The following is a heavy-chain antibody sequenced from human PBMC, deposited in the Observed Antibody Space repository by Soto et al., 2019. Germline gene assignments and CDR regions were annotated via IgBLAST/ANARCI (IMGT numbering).Heavy chain of an antibody. CDR3: ARDGYTVTPNYYYGMDV. Sequence: QVQLQESGPGLVKPSETLSLTCTVSGGSISSYYWSWIRQPPGKGLEWIGYIYYSGSTNYNPSLKSRVTISVDTSKNQFSLKLSSVNAADTAVYYCARDGYTVTPNYYYGMDVW. V-gene: IGHV4-59*01. CDR2: IYYSGST. D-gene: IGHD4-4*01. J-gene: IGHJ6*01. CDR1: GGSISSYY.